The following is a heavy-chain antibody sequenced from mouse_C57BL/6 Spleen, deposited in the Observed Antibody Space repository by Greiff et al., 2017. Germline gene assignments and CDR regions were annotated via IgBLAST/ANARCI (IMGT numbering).Heavy chain of an antibody. V-gene: IGHV1-64*01. Sequence: QVQLQQPGAELVKPGASVKLSCKASGYTFTSYWMHWVKQRPGQGLEWIGMIHPNSGSTNYNENIKSKTTLTVDKNSSTAYMQLRSLTSEDSAVYYCSRGGEWGFAYWGQGTLVTVSA. CDR3: SRGGEWGFAY. CDR1: GYTFTSYW. CDR2: IHPNSGST. J-gene: IGHJ3*01.